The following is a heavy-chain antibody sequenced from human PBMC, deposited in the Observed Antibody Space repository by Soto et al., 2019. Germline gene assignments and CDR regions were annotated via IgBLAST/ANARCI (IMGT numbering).Heavy chain of an antibody. CDR2: IYASVST. V-gene: IGHV4-59*11. J-gene: IGHJ4*02. D-gene: IGHD6-19*01. CDR3: ARERAVAGNDYFDY. Sequence: SETLSLTCTVSGDSLSGHYWGWIRQPPGKGLEWIGYIYASVSTFYSGETTNYNPSLKSRVTISVDKSNNQVSLKLSSVTAADTAVYYCARERAVAGNDYFDYWGPGTLVTVSS. CDR1: GDSLSGHY.